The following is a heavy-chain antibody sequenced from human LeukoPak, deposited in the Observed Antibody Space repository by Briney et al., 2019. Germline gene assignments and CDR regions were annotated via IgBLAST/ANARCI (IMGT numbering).Heavy chain of an antibody. J-gene: IGHJ4*02. CDR1: GFTFNSYA. Sequence: GGSLRLSCAASGFTFNSYAMSWVRQAPWERLQWVSGISDSGGNTYYADSVRGRFAISRDNSKNTLYLQMNSLRAEDTAVYYCARHRSSWLIDYWGQGTLVTVSS. CDR3: ARHRSSWLIDY. CDR2: ISDSGGNT. V-gene: IGHV3-23*01. D-gene: IGHD6-6*01.